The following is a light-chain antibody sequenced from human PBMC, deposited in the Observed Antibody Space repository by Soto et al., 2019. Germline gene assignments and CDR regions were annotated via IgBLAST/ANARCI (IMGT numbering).Light chain of an antibody. Sequence: LTQPPSASGSPGQSVTISCTGTSSDVGANNYVSWYQQHPGKAPKLMIYEVTKRPSGVPDRFSGSKSGNTASLTVSGLQAEDEADYYCSSYAGTNRVFGTGTKVTVL. CDR2: EVT. CDR3: SSYAGTNRV. J-gene: IGLJ1*01. CDR1: SSDVGANNY. V-gene: IGLV2-8*01.